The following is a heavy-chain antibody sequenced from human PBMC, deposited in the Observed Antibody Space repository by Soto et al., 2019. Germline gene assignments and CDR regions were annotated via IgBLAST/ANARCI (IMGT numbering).Heavy chain of an antibody. CDR2: IDQGGTT. J-gene: IGHJ4*02. CDR1: VGPFSAYY. V-gene: IGHV4-34*01. D-gene: IGHD1-26*01. CDR3: VMTGGYYATDV. Sequence: SQTLSLSFGVQVGPFSAYYWGWVRQAPGMGLEWIGEIDQGGTTHYKSSLESRVTISRDTSKKQVSLRLRSVTARDTALSFCVMTGGYYATDVWRQGIRVTVSS.